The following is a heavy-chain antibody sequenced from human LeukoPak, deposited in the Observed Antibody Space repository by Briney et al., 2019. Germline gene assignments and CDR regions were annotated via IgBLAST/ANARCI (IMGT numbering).Heavy chain of an antibody. CDR2: ISYDGSDK. CDR3: AKDSSSDGILDY. D-gene: IGHD6-6*01. V-gene: IGHV3-30*18. J-gene: IGHJ4*02. Sequence: GGSLRLSCAASGFTFSGYGMHWVRQAPGKGLEWVAVISYDGSDKYYADSVKGRFTISRDNSKNTLYLQMNSLRAEDTAVYYCAKDSSSDGILDYWGQGTLVTVSS. CDR1: GFTFSGYG.